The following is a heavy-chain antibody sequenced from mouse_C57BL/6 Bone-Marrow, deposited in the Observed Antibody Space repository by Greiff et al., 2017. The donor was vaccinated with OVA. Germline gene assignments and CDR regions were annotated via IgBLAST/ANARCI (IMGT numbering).Heavy chain of an antibody. Sequence: AASGIDFSRYWMCWVRRAPGKGLEWIGDLNPDSSTINYAPSLKAKFIISRDNAKNTLYLQMSKVRSEDTALYYCARNCSVGFDYGGQGTTLTVSS. J-gene: IGHJ2*01. CDR3: ARNCSVGFDY. D-gene: IGHD1-1*01. CDR1: GIDFSRYW. CDR2: LNPDSSTI. V-gene: IGHV4-1*01.